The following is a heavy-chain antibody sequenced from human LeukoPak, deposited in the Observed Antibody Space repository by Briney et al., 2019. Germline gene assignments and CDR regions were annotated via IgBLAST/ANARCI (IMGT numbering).Heavy chain of an antibody. J-gene: IGHJ6*03. V-gene: IGHV4-34*01. Sequence: SETLSLTCAVYGGSFSGYYWSWIRQPPGKGLEWIGEINHSGSTNYNPSLKSRVIISVDTSKNQFSLKLSSVTAADTAVYYCAREVRDTVVVPAAKGFPYSYYVDVWGKGTTVTISS. CDR1: GGSFSGYY. D-gene: IGHD2-2*01. CDR2: INHSGST. CDR3: AREVRDTVVVPAAKGFPYSYYVDV.